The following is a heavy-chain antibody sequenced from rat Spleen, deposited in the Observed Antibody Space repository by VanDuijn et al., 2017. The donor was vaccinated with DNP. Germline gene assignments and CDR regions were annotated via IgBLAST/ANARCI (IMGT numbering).Heavy chain of an antibody. CDR2: ISPSGCNT. CDR1: GFTFSNYD. V-gene: IGHV5-25*01. CDR3: VRWNSGHFDY. Sequence: EVQLVESGGGLVQPGRSLKLSCAASGFTFSNYDMAWVRQAPTKGLEWVASISPSGCNTFYRDSVKGRFTISRDNAKSTLYLQMNSLRSEDMATYYCVRWNSGHFDYWCQGVMVTVSS. D-gene: IGHD4-3*01. J-gene: IGHJ2*01.